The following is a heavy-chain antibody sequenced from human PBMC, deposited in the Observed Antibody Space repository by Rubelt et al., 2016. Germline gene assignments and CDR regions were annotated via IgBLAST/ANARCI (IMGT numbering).Heavy chain of an antibody. D-gene: IGHD6-19*01. V-gene: IGHV4-39*07. CDR2: IYYSGST. J-gene: IGHJ4*02. CDR1: GGSISSSSYY. CDR3: ARDRTPGIAVAGDFDY. Sequence: QLQLQESGPGLVKPSETLSLACTVSGGSISSSSYYWGWIRQPPGKGLEWIGSIYYSGSTYYNPSLKGRVTLSVDTSKNQSSLKLSSVTAADTAVYYCARDRTPGIAVAGDFDYWGQGTLVTVSS.